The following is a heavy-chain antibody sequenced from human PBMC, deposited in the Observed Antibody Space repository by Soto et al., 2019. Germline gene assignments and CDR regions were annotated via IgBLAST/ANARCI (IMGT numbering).Heavy chain of an antibody. CDR2: MNPNSGNT. V-gene: IGHV1-8*01. CDR1: GYSFSDYD. J-gene: IGHJ5*02. Sequence: QVQLVQSGAEVQKPGASVKVSCKASGYSFSDYDINWVRQATGQVPEWMGWMNPNSGNTGYAQKFQGRVTMTRNTSINTAYMELSSLGSEDTAVYYCARDNRYNWNDEGWFDPWGQGTLVTVSS. CDR3: ARDNRYNWNDEGWFDP. D-gene: IGHD1-20*01.